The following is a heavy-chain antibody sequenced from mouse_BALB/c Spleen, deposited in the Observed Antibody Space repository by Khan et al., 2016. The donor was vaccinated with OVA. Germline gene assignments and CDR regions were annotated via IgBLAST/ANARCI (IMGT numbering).Heavy chain of an antibody. CDR3: ASHLTGSFAY. D-gene: IGHD4-1*01. J-gene: IGHJ3*01. Sequence: EVQLVESGGDLVKPGGSLKLSCAASGFTFSVYSMSWVRQTPDKRLEWVATISSYGTYTYYPDSVKGRFTISRDNAKNTLFLQMISLKSEDTDMYYCASHLTGSFAYWGQGTLVTVSA. V-gene: IGHV5-6*01. CDR2: ISSYGTYT. CDR1: GFTFSVYS.